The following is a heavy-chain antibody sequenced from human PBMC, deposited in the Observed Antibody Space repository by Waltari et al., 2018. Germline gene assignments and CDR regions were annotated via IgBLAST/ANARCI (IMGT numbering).Heavy chain of an antibody. CDR1: GFTFSSYG. J-gene: IGHJ4*02. D-gene: IGHD3-22*01. V-gene: IGHV3-33*01. CDR2: IWYDGSNK. Sequence: QVQLVESGGGVVQPGRSLRLSCAASGFTFSSYGMHWVRQAPGKGLEWVAVIWYDGSNKYYADSVKGRFTISRDNSKNTLYLQMNSLRAEDTAVYYCARDGDYYDSSGYPHYWGQGTLVTVSS. CDR3: ARDGDYYDSSGYPHY.